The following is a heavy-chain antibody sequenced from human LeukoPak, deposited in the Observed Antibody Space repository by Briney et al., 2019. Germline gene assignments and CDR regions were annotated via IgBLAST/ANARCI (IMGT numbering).Heavy chain of an antibody. J-gene: IGHJ4*02. V-gene: IGHV3-30*04. CDR3: ARGYGAKYYFDY. Sequence: GGSLRLSCAASGFTFSSYPMNWVRQLPGKGLEWVAVISYDGSNTYYADSVKGRFTISRDSSKNTLFLQMSSLRAEDTAVYYCARGYGAKYYFDYWGQGTLVTVSS. D-gene: IGHD4-23*01. CDR2: ISYDGSNT. CDR1: GFTFSSYP.